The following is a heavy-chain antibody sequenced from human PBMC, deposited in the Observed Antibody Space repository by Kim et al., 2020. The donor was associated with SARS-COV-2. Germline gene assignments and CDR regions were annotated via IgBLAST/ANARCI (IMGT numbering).Heavy chain of an antibody. Sequence: SPSFQGQVTISADKSISTAYLQLSSLKASDTAMYYCARTITGTTIGAFDIWGQGTMVTVSS. J-gene: IGHJ3*02. CDR3: ARTITGTTIGAFDI. D-gene: IGHD1-7*01. V-gene: IGHV5-51*01.